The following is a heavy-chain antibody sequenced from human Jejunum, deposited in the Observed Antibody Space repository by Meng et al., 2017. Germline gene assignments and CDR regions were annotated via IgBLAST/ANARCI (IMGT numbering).Heavy chain of an antibody. CDR1: GFTFSSYA. J-gene: IGHJ4*02. CDR2: ISASGGST. V-gene: IGHV3-23*01. D-gene: IGHD4-23*01. CDR3: GGNSGVVY. Sequence: GGPLRLSCAASGFTFSSYAMSWVRQAPGKGLEWVSAISASGGSTYYADSVKGRFTISRDNSKNTLDLQMNSLRAEDTALYYCGGNSGVVYWGQGTLVTVSS.